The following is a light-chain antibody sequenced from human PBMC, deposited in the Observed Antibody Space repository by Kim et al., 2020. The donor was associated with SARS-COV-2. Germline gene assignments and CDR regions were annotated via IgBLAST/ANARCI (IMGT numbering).Light chain of an antibody. J-gene: IGKJ5*01. Sequence: IQMTQSPSSLSASVGDRVTITCRATESISSHLNWYQQKPGKAPKLLIYGASTLQAGVPSRFTGSGSGTDFTLTITSLQPEDFPTYFCKQTYSTSTSFGPGTRLEIK. CDR2: GAS. CDR1: ESISSH. CDR3: KQTYSTSTS. V-gene: IGKV1-39*01.